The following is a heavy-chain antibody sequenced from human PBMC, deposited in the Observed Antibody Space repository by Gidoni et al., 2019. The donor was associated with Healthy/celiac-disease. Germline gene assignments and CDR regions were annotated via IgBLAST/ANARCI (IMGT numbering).Heavy chain of an antibody. CDR3: AREQVAVAGTWYNYYGMDV. CDR2: ISSSSSTI. D-gene: IGHD6-19*01. J-gene: IGHJ6*02. CDR1: GFTFSSLC. V-gene: IGHV3-48*02. Sequence: EVQLVESGGVLVQHGGSVRRSCAAFGFTFSSLCMNWVREGTGKGLEWVSYISSSSSTINYADAVKGRFTISRDNAKNSLDLQMNSLRDEDTAVYYCAREQVAVAGTWYNYYGMDVWGQGTTVTVSS.